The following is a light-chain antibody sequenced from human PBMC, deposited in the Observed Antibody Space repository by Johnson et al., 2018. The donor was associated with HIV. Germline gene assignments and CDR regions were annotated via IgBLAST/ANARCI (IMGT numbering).Light chain of an antibody. CDR3: GTWDSSLSAGV. CDR2: DND. V-gene: IGLV1-51*01. CDR1: TSNIGNNY. J-gene: IGLJ1*01. Sequence: QSVLTQPPSVSAAPGQKVTISCSGSTSNIGNNYISWYQHLPGTAPKLLIYDNDKRPSGIPDRFYGSKSGTSATLGITGLQTGDEADYYCGTWDSSLSAGVFGTGAKVTVL.